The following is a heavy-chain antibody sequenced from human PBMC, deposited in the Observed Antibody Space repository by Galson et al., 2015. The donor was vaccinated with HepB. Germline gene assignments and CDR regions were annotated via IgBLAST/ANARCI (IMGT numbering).Heavy chain of an antibody. CDR3: TRARRDSYGFTAFYYYYYGMDV. CDR2: IYQSGNS. J-gene: IGHJ6*02. V-gene: IGHV4-59*01. CDR1: GGSIGTYY. D-gene: IGHD5-18*01. Sequence: SETLSLTCTVSGGSIGTYYWSWIRQPPGKGLEWIGYIYQSGNSNYNPSLKSRVTMSVDTSKHQFSLTLSSVTDADTAVYYCTRARRDSYGFTAFYYYYYGMDVWGQGTTVTVSS.